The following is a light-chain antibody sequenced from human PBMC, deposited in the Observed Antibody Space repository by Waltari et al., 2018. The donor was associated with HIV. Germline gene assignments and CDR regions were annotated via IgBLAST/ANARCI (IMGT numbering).Light chain of an antibody. V-gene: IGLV1-47*01. Sequence: QSVMTQPPSASGTPGQRVTISCSGSSSNSGSYYVYWYQPLPGTAPKLLIYRNNQRPSGVPDRFSGSKSGTSASLAINGLRSEDEADYYCAAWTDSLTAVVFGGGTKLSVL. CDR3: AAWTDSLTAVV. CDR2: RNN. CDR1: SSNSGSYY. J-gene: IGLJ2*01.